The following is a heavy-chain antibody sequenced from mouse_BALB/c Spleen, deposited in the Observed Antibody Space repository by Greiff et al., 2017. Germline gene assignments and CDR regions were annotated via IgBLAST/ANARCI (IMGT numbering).Heavy chain of an antibody. Sequence: VQLKESGPELVKPGASVMISCKASGYTFTDYNMDWVKQSHGKSLEWIGDINPNNGGTISNQKFKGKATLTVDKSSSPAYIELRSLTSEDTAVYYCARGYNDYAGRNAMDNGGQGTSVTVAS. J-gene: IGHJ4*01. V-gene: IGHV1-18*01. CDR1: GYTFTDYN. CDR3: ARGYNDYAGRNAMDN. CDR2: INPNNGGT. D-gene: IGHD2-4*01.